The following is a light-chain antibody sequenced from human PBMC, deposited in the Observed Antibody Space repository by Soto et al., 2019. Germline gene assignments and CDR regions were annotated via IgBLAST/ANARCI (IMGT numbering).Light chain of an antibody. CDR1: SSDGGGYND. Sequence: QSALTQPASVSGSPGQSITISCTGTSSDGGGYNDVSWYQQHPGKAPKLMIYEVSNRPSGASNRFSGSKSGNTASLTISGLQAEDEADYYCSSYTSSSTLGVFGGGTKLTVL. CDR3: SSYTSSSTLGV. J-gene: IGLJ2*01. V-gene: IGLV2-14*01. CDR2: EVS.